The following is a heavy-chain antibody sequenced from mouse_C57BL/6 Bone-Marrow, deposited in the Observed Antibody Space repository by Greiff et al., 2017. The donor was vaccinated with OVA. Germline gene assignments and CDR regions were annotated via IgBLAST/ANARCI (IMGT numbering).Heavy chain of an antibody. V-gene: IGHV1-50*01. CDR2: IDPSDSYT. CDR1: GYTFTSYW. CDR3: ASGGGY. J-gene: IGHJ2*01. Sequence: QVHLQQPGAELVKPGASVKLSCKASGYTFTSYWMQWVKQRPGQGLEWIGEIDPSDSYTNYNQKFKGKATLTVDTSSSTPYMQLRSLTSAYSAVYYWASGGGYWGQGTTLTVSS.